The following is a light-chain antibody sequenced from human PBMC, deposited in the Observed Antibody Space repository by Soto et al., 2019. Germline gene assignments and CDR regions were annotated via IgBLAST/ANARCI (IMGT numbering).Light chain of an antibody. V-gene: IGKV3-15*01. J-gene: IGKJ3*01. CDR1: QSVGTN. CDR3: QQYNKWPLFT. CDR2: GAS. Sequence: ERVMTQSPATLSVSPGERATLSCRASQSVGTNLAWYQQRPGQAPRLLIYGASTRATGIPARFSGSGSGTEFTLTISSLQSEYFALYYCQQYNKWPLFTFGPGTRVDIK.